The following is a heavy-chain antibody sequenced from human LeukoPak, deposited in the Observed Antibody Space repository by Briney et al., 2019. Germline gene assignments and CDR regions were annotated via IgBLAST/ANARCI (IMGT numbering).Heavy chain of an antibody. J-gene: IGHJ4*02. CDR2: ISHDGSDI. D-gene: IGHD4-23*01. CDR3: ARVRDPFRWTRTLDH. Sequence: GGSLRLSCAASGFTFRSHGMQWVRQGPGKGLEWAATISHDGSDIFYVESGKGRFTISRDNSKTTVYLQMTGLRTDDTGVYYCARVRDPFRWTRTLDHWGQGTRVIVSS. V-gene: IGHV3-30*03. CDR1: GFTFRSHG.